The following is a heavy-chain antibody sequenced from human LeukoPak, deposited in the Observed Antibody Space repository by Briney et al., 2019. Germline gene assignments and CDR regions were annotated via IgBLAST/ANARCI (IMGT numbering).Heavy chain of an antibody. J-gene: IGHJ4*02. V-gene: IGHV3-30*03. CDR1: GFTFSSYG. CDR2: ISCDGSNK. D-gene: IGHD1-14*01. Sequence: PGGSLRLSCAASGFTFSSYGMHWVRQAPGKGLEWVAAISCDGSNKYYADSVKGRFTISRDNSKNTLYLQMNSLRAEDTAVYYCVLHHEGQWGQGTLVTVSS. CDR3: VLHHEGQ.